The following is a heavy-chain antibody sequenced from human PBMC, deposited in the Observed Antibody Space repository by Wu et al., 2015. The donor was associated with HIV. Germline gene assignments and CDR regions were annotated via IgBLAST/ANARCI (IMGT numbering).Heavy chain of an antibody. CDR2: INPSGGGA. CDR3: ARAQLDIQLWLRGRYYFDY. CDR1: GYTFTDYY. J-gene: IGHJ4*02. D-gene: IGHD5-18*01. Sequence: QVQVVQSGAEVKKPGASVKVSCKTSGYTFTDYYIHWVRQAPGQGLEWMGVINPSGGGASYVEKFQDRVTMTRDASTSTVYMFLSRLRSEDTAVYYCARAQLDIQLWLRGRYYFDYWGQGTLVTVSS. V-gene: IGHV1-46*01.